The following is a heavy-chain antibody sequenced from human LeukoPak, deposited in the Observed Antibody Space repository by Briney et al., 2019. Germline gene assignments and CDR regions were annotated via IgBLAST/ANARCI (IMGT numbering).Heavy chain of an antibody. CDR2: ISGSGGST. V-gene: IGHV3-23*01. CDR3: AKAFRPSIAAPLYYFDY. CDR1: GFTFSSYA. D-gene: IGHD6-6*01. Sequence: GGSLRLSCAASGFTFSSYAMSWVPQAPGEGLEWVSAISGSGGSTYYADSVKGRFTISRDNSKNTLYLQMNSLRAKDTAVYYCAKAFRPSIAAPLYYFDYWGQGTLVTVSS. J-gene: IGHJ4*02.